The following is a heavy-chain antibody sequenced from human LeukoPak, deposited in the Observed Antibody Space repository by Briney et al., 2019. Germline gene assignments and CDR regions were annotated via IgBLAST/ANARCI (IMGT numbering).Heavy chain of an antibody. CDR2: ISGSGGST. CDR3: AKGGFYGDYGEDY. D-gene: IGHD4-17*01. CDR1: GFTFSDYG. V-gene: IGHV3-23*01. J-gene: IGHJ4*02. Sequence: AGGSLRLSCAASGFTFSDYGMHWVRQAPGRGLEWVSGISGSGGSTYYADSVKGRFTISRDNSKNTLYLQMNSLRAEDTAVYYCAKGGFYGDYGEDYWGQGTLVTVSS.